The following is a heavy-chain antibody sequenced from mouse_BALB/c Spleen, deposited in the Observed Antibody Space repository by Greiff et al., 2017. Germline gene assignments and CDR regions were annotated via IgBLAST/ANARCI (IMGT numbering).Heavy chain of an antibody. J-gene: IGHJ3*01. CDR3: ARGVSWFAY. V-gene: IGHV7-3*02. CDR1: GFTFTDYY. CDR2: IRNKANGYTT. Sequence: EVQGVESGGGLVQPGGSLRLSCATSGFTFTDYYMSWVRQPPGKALEWLGFIRNKANGYTTEYSASVKGRFTISRDNSQSILYLQMNTLRAEDSATYYCARGVSWFAYWGQGTLVTVSA.